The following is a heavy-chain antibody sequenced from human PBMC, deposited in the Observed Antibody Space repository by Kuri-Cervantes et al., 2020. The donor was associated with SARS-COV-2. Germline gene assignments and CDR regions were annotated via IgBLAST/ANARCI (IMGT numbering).Heavy chain of an antibody. CDR1: GFTFSSCS. D-gene: IGHD2-15*01. Sequence: GGSLRLSCAASGFTFSSCSMNWVRQAPGKGLEWVSSISSSSSYIYYADSVKDRFTISRDNAKNSLYLQMNSLRAEDTAVYYCARGGYCSGGSCYSVYYYYYYGMDVWGQGTTVTVSS. J-gene: IGHJ6*02. CDR3: ARGGYCSGGSCYSVYYYYYYGMDV. CDR2: ISSSSSYI. V-gene: IGHV3-21*01.